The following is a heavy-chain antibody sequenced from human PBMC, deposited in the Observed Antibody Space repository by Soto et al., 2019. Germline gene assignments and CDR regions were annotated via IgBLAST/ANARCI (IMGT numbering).Heavy chain of an antibody. D-gene: IGHD3-3*01. CDR2: INPNSVGT. J-gene: IGHJ5*02. Sequence: QVQLVQSGAEVKKPGASVKVSCKASGYTFTGYYMHWVRQAPGQGLEWMGWINPNSVGTNYAQKFKGWVTKSRDTSISTDYMEMGKLGADDMAVYDSARGGRRITIFGVVTGDWFDPWGQGTLVTVSS. CDR1: GYTFTGYY. V-gene: IGHV1-2*04. CDR3: ARGGRRITIFGVVTGDWFDP.